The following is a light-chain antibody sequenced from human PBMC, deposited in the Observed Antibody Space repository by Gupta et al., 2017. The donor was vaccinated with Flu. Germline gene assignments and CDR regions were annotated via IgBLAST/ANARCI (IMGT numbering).Light chain of an antibody. V-gene: IGKV3-11*01. CDR1: QSVGKY. CDR3: QQRSDWPPLT. J-gene: IGKJ4*01. CDR2: KTS. Sequence: ETVLTQSPATLSLSPGERATLSCRASQSVGKYLAWYQQKPGQAPRLLISKTSDRATGIPPRFSGSGSGTDFTLTISSLEPEDSAVYYCQQRSDWPPLTFGGGTRVEIK.